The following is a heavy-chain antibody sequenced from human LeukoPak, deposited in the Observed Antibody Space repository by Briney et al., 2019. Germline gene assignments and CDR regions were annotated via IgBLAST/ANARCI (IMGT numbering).Heavy chain of an antibody. CDR2: IWYDGSNK. CDR3: ARDMWFGELSAKYYYYGMDV. V-gene: IGHV3-33*01. CDR1: GFTFSSYG. Sequence: GGSLRLTCAASGFTFSSYGMHWVRQAPGKGLEWVAVIWYDGSNKYYADSVKGRFTISRDNSKNTLYLQMNSLRAVDTAVYYCARDMWFGELSAKYYYYGMDVWGQGTTVTVSS. J-gene: IGHJ6*02. D-gene: IGHD3-10*01.